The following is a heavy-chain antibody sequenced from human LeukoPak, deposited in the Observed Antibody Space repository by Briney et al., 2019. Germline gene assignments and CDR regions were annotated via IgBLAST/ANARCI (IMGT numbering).Heavy chain of an antibody. CDR2: IYSGGST. CDR3: AKPAKTDYADY. J-gene: IGHJ4*02. V-gene: IGHV3-53*01. D-gene: IGHD1-14*01. Sequence: SGGSLRLSCAASEFSVGSNYMTWVRQAPGKGLEWVSLIYSGGSTYYADSVKGRFTISRDNSKSTLYLQMNSLRAADTALYYCAKPAKTDYADYWGQGTLVTVSS. CDR1: EFSVGSNY.